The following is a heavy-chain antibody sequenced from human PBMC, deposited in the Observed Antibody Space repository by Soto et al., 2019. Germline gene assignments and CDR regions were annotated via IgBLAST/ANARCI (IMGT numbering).Heavy chain of an antibody. CDR1: GYTFTSYG. D-gene: IGHD3-3*01. Sequence: GASVKFSCKASGYTFTSYGISWVRQAPGQGLEWMGWISAYNGNTNYAQKLQGRVTMTTDTSTSTAYMELRSLRSDDTAVYYCARVSRDFWSGYNWFDPWGQGTLVTVSS. CDR2: ISAYNGNT. CDR3: ARVSRDFWSGYNWFDP. V-gene: IGHV1-18*04. J-gene: IGHJ5*02.